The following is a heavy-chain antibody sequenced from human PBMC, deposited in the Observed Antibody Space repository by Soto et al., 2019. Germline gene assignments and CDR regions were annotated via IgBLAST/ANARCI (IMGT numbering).Heavy chain of an antibody. CDR3: ARAEYNYASGSYSYFGLDV. J-gene: IGHJ6*02. CDR1: GFRFSTFG. V-gene: IGHV3-33*01. D-gene: IGHD3-10*01. CDR2: IWYDGSKE. Sequence: PGGSLRLSCAACGFRFSTFGMHWVRQAPGKGLEWVAVIWYDGSKEYYADSVKGRFSISRDNSKNTLYVQMNSLRAEDTAVYYCARAEYNYASGSYSYFGLDVWGPGTTVTVSS.